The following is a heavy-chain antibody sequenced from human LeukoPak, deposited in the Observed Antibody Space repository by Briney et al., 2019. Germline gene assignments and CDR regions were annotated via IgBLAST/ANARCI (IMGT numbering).Heavy chain of an antibody. V-gene: IGHV3-43D*03. Sequence: GGSLRLSCAASGFTFDDYAMHWVRQAPGKGLEWVSLISWDGGSTYYADSVKGRFTISRDNSKNSLYLQMNSLRAEDMALYYCARMSRVDPYYYDSSGYLDYWGQGTLVTVSS. CDR2: ISWDGGST. D-gene: IGHD3-22*01. CDR1: GFTFDDYA. CDR3: ARMSRVDPYYYDSSGYLDY. J-gene: IGHJ4*02.